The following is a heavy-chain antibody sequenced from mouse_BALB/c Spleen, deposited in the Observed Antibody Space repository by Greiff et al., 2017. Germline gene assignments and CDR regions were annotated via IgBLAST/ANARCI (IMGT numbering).Heavy chain of an antibody. CDR1: GFNIKDTY. CDR2: IDPANGNT. Sequence: VQLKQSGAELVKPGASVKLSCTASGFNIKDTYMHWVKQRPEQGLEWIGRIDPANGNTKYDPKFQGKATITADTSSNTAYLQLSSLTSEDTAVYYCAVITTVVADAMDYWGQGTSVTVSS. D-gene: IGHD1-1*01. CDR3: AVITTVVADAMDY. V-gene: IGHV14-3*02. J-gene: IGHJ4*01.